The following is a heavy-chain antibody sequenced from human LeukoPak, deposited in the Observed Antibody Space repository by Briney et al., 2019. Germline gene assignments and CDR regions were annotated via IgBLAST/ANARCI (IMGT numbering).Heavy chain of an antibody. D-gene: IGHD6-13*01. CDR3: ARDGSSSWYYFDY. V-gene: IGHV3-74*01. CDR2: INSDGSST. CDR1: GFTFRGYG. J-gene: IGHJ4*02. Sequence: GGSLRLSCAASGFTFRGYGMHWVRQDPGKGLEWFSRINSDGSSTSYADSVKGRFTISRDYAENTLYLQMNSLRAEDTAVYYCARDGSSSWYYFDYWGQGTLVTVSS.